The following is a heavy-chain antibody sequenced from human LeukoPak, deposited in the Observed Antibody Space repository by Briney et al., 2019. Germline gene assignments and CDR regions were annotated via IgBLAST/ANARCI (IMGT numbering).Heavy chain of an antibody. J-gene: IGHJ4*02. CDR2: IYYSGST. Sequence: SETLSLTCTVSGGSISSSSYYWGWIRQPPGKGLEWIGSIYYSGSTYYNPSLKSRVTISVDTSKNQFSLKLSSVTAADTAVYYCARLDFDCTNGVCYPTLFDYWGQGTLVTVSS. D-gene: IGHD2-8*01. V-gene: IGHV4-39*01. CDR3: ARLDFDCTNGVCYPTLFDY. CDR1: GGSISSSSYY.